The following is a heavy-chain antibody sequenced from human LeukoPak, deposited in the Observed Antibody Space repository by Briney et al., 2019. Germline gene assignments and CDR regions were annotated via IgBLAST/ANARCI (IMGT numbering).Heavy chain of an antibody. D-gene: IGHD6-6*01. CDR3: ARAFPSIAARPGAVDY. CDR1: GYTFTGYY. Sequence: ASVKVSCKASGYTFTGYYMHWVRQAPGQGLEWMGWINPNSGGTNYAQKFQGRVIMTRDTSISTAYMELSRLRSDDTAVYYCARAFPSIAARPGAVDYWGQGTLVTVSS. J-gene: IGHJ4*02. V-gene: IGHV1-2*02. CDR2: INPNSGGT.